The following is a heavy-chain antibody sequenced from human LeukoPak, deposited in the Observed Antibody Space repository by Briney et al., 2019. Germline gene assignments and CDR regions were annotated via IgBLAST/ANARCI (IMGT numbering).Heavy chain of an antibody. J-gene: IGHJ4*02. CDR3: TRDGGWNRFDY. D-gene: IGHD1-1*01. V-gene: IGHV3-7*03. CDR2: TNPDGTAK. CDR1: GLTFSDSW. Sequence: PGGSLRLSCAASGLTFSDSWMTWVRQAPGKGLEWVANTNPDGTAKNYVGSVKGRFTISRDNAKNSLYLQMNSLRAEDTAVYYCTRDGGWNRFDYWGQGTLVTASS.